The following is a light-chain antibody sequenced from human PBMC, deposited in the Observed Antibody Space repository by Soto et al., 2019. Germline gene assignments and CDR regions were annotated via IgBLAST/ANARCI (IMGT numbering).Light chain of an antibody. CDR1: QSVSSSY. Sequence: EIVLTQSPGTLSLSPGERATLSCRASQSVSSSYLAWYQQKPGQATRLLIYGASSRATGIPDRFSGSGSGTDFTLTISRRQPEDFAVYYGQQDGSSPPTFGQGTKVEIK. CDR2: GAS. J-gene: IGKJ1*01. CDR3: QQDGSSPPT. V-gene: IGKV3-20*01.